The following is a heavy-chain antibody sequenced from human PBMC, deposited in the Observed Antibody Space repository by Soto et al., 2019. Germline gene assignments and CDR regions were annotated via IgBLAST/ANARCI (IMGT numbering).Heavy chain of an antibody. CDR2: IYYSGST. Sequence: PSETLSLTCTVSGGSISSYYWSWIRQPPGKGLEWIGYIYYSGSTNYNPSLKSRVTISVDTSKNQFSLKLSSVTAADTAVYYCARATGYYTGPYYYYGMDVWGQGTTVTVSS. CDR1: GGSISSYY. J-gene: IGHJ6*02. V-gene: IGHV4-59*01. D-gene: IGHD3-9*01. CDR3: ARATGYYTGPYYYYGMDV.